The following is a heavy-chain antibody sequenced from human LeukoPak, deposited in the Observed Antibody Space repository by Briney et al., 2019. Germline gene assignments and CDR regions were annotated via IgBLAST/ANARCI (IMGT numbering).Heavy chain of an antibody. CDR1: GYTFTSYG. CDR2: ISAYNGNT. CDR3: ARDQRWLVPRGDWFDP. J-gene: IGHJ5*02. V-gene: IGHV1-18*01. D-gene: IGHD6-19*01. Sequence: ASVKVSCKASGYTFTSYGISWVRQAPGQGLEWMGWISAYNGNTNYAQKLQGRVTMTTDTSTSTAYMELRSLRSDDTAVNYCARDQRWLVPRGDWFDPWGQGTLVTVSS.